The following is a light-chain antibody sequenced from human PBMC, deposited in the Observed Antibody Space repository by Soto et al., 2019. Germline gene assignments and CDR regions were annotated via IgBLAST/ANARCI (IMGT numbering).Light chain of an antibody. V-gene: IGKV1-12*01. CDR3: QQAKIFPLT. Sequence: DIQMTQSPSSVSASVGDRVTITCRASQGISSWLAWYQQKPGKAPKLLIYAASSLQSGVPSRFSGSVSGKDFPLPISTLHPEDFATYYCQQAKIFPLTFGGGPMLEIK. CDR1: QGISSW. CDR2: AAS. J-gene: IGKJ4*01.